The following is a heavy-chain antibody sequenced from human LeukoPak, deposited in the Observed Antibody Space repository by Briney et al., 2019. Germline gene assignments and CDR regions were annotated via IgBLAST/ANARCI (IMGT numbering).Heavy chain of an antibody. CDR1: GFTFSSYS. Sequence: GALRLSCAASGFTFSSYSMNWVRQAPGKGLEWVSSISSSSSYIYYADSVKGRFTISRDNAKNSLYLQMNSLRAEDTAVYYCARARYCSSTSCRNWFDPWGQGTLVTVSS. D-gene: IGHD2-2*01. J-gene: IGHJ5*02. CDR3: ARARYCSSTSCRNWFDP. CDR2: ISSSSSYI. V-gene: IGHV3-21*01.